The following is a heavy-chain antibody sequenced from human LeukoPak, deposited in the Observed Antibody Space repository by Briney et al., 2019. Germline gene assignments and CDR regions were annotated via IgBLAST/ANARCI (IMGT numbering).Heavy chain of an antibody. CDR2: ISSSGSTI. V-gene: IGHV3-48*03. CDR1: GFTFSSYE. J-gene: IGHJ3*02. D-gene: IGHD3-22*01. CDR3: ARDGARATYYYDSSGSAFDI. Sequence: PGGSLRLSCAASGFTFSSYEMNWVRQAPGKGLEWVSYISSSGSTIYYADSVKGRFTISRDNSKNTLYLQMNSLRAEDTAVYYCARDGARATYYYDSSGSAFDIWGQGTMVTVSS.